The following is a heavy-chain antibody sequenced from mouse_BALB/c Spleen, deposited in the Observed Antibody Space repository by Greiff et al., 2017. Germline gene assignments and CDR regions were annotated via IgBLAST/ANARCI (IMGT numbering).Heavy chain of an antibody. CDR1: GFTFSSYT. V-gene: IGHV5-6-4*01. CDR3: TRDDGSNSWFAD. Sequence: EVKLMESGGGLVKPGGSLKLSCAASGFTFSSYTMSWVRQTPEKRLEWVATISSGGSYTYYPDSVKGRFTISRDNAKNTLYLQMSSLKSEDTAMYYCTRDDGSNSWFADWGQGTLVTVSA. CDR2: ISSGGSYT. D-gene: IGHD1-1*01. J-gene: IGHJ3*01.